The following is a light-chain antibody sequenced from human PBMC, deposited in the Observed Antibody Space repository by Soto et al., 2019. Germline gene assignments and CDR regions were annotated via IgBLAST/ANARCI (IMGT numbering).Light chain of an antibody. CDR3: QQYGSSPRT. Sequence: EIVLTQSPGTLSLSPGERVTLSCRASQSLSSGYLAWYQQKFGQAPRLLIYGASSRATGIPDRFSGSGSGTDFTLTINRLEPEDFAVYYCQQYGSSPRTFGQGTKVDIK. J-gene: IGKJ1*01. CDR2: GAS. CDR1: QSLSSGY. V-gene: IGKV3-20*01.